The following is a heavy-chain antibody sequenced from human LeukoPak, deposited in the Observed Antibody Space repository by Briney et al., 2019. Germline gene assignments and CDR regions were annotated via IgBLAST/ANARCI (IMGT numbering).Heavy chain of an antibody. J-gene: IGHJ4*02. V-gene: IGHV4-39*01. D-gene: IGHD6-19*01. CDR3: ASRGQWTGGGDY. CDR1: GGSISSSSYY. CDR2: IYYSGST. Sequence: SETLSLTCTVSGGSISSSSYYWGWIRQPPGKGLEWIGSIYYSGSTYYNPSLKSRVTISVDTSKNQFSLKLSSVTAADTAVYYCASRGQWTGGGDYWGQGTLVTVSS.